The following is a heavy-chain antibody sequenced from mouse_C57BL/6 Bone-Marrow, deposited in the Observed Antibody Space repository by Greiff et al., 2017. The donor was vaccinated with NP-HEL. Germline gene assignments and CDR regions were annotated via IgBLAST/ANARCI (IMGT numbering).Heavy chain of an antibody. CDR3: ARRGDYSNYGFAY. D-gene: IGHD2-5*01. CDR2: ISYSGST. V-gene: IGHV3-1*01. Sequence: VQLKESGPGMVKPSQSLSLTCTVTGYSITSGYDWHWIRHFPGNKLEWMGYISYSGSTNYNPSLKSRISITHDTSKNHFFLKLNSVTTEDTATYYGARRGDYSNYGFAYWGQGTLVTVSA. CDR1: GYSITSGYD. J-gene: IGHJ3*01.